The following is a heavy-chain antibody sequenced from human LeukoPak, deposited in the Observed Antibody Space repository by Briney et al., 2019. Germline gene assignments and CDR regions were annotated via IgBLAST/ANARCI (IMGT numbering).Heavy chain of an antibody. Sequence: SETLSLTCAVYGGSFGGYYWSWIRQPPGEGMEWNGEINHNRSTNYNPSLKSRVTISVDTSKNQFSLKLSSVTAADTAVYYCARRGRSIAARPLDYWGQGTLVTVSS. J-gene: IGHJ4*02. CDR3: ARRGRSIAARPLDY. V-gene: IGHV4-34*01. CDR1: GGSFGGYY. CDR2: INHNRST. D-gene: IGHD6-6*01.